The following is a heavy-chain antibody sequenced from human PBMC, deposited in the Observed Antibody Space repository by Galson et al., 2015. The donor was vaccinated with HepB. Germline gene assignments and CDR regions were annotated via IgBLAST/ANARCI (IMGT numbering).Heavy chain of an antibody. CDR3: AKLRTSAEYQLLFDY. D-gene: IGHD2-2*01. V-gene: IGHV3-23*01. CDR2: ISGSGGST. CDR1: GFTFSSYA. J-gene: IGHJ4*02. Sequence: SLRLSCAASGFTFSSYAMSWVRQAPGKGLEWVSAISGSGGSTYYADSVKGRFTISRDNSKNTLYLQMNSLRAEDTAVYYCAKLRTSAEYQLLFDYWGQGTLVTVSS.